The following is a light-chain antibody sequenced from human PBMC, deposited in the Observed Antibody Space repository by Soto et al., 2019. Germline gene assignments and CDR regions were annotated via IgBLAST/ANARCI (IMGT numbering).Light chain of an antibody. CDR1: SSNLGNNY. CDR3: GTWDSSLSAVV. CDR2: DNN. J-gene: IGLJ2*01. V-gene: IGLV1-51*01. Sequence: QSVLTQPPSVSAAPGQKVTISCSGSSSNLGNNYVSWYQQLPGTAPKLLIYDNNKRPSGIPDRFSVSKSGTSATLGITGLQTGDEADYYCGTWDSSLSAVVFGGGTKLTVL.